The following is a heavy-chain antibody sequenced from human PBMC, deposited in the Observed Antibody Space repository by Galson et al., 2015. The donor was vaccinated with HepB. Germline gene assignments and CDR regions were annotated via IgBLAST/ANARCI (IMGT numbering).Heavy chain of an antibody. CDR3: ASQNYYDNWFDP. J-gene: IGHJ5*02. Sequence: QSGAEVKKPGESLRISCKGSGYSFTSYWISWVRQMPGKGLEWMGRIDPSDSYTNYSPSFQGHVTISADKSISTAYLQWSSLKASDTAMYYCASQNYYDNWFDPWGQGTLVTVSS. CDR1: GYSFTSYW. D-gene: IGHD3-22*01. V-gene: IGHV5-10-1*01. CDR2: IDPSDSYT.